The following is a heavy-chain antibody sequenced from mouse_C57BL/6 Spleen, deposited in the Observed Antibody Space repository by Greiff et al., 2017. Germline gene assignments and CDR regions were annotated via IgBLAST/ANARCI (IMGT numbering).Heavy chain of an antibody. D-gene: IGHD2-2*01. CDR3: ASIYYGYDGGDY. V-gene: IGHV1-50*01. Sequence: VQLQQPGAELVKPGASVKLSCKASGYTFTSYWMQWVKQRPGQGLEWIGEIDPSDSYTNYNQKFKGKATLTVDTSASTAYMQLSSLTSEDSAVYYCASIYYGYDGGDYWGQGTTLTVSS. J-gene: IGHJ2*01. CDR2: IDPSDSYT. CDR1: GYTFTSYW.